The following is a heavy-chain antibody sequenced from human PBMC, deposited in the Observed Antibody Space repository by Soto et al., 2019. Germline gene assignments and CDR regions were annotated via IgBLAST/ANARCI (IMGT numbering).Heavy chain of an antibody. CDR1: GGSFSGYY. V-gene: IGHV4-34*01. Sequence: SETLSLTCAVYGGSFSGYYWSWIRQPPGKGLEWIGEINHSGSTNYNPSLKSRVTISVDTSKNQFSLKLSSVTAADTAVYYCARGPPGIQLWLQVVWFDPWGQGTRVTVAS. J-gene: IGHJ5*02. CDR2: INHSGST. CDR3: ARGPPGIQLWLQVVWFDP. D-gene: IGHD5-18*01.